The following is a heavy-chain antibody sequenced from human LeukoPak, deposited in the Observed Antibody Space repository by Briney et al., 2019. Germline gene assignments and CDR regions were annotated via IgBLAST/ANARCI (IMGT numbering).Heavy chain of an antibody. CDR1: GFTVSSNY. CDR3: ARRGSSSALEFYYYYYMDV. J-gene: IGHJ6*03. CDR2: IYSGGST. D-gene: IGHD6-25*01. Sequence: GGSLRLSCAASGFTVSSNYMSWVRQAPGKGLEWVSVIYSGGSTYYADSVKGRFTISRDNSKNTLYLQMNSLRAEDTAVYYCARRGSSSALEFYYYYYMDVWGKGTTVTVSS. V-gene: IGHV3-53*05.